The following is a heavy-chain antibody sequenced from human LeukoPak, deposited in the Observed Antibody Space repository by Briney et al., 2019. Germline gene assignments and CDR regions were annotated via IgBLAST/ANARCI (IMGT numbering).Heavy chain of an antibody. V-gene: IGHV3-7*01. D-gene: IGHD5-24*01. CDR3: ARDPGWLQFRGEDYFDY. J-gene: IGHJ4*02. CDR2: IKQDGSEK. CDR1: GFTFSSYW. Sequence: GGSLRLPCAASGFTFSSYWMSWVRQAPGKGLEWVANIKQDGSEKYYVDSVKGRFTISRDNAKNSLYLQMNSLRAKDTAVYYCARDPGWLQFRGEDYFDYWGQGTLVTVSS.